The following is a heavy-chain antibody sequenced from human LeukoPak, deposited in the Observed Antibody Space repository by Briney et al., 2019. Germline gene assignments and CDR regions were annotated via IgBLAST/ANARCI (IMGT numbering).Heavy chain of an antibody. D-gene: IGHD2-2*01. V-gene: IGHV1-2*02. CDR2: INPNSGGT. CDR1: GYTFTGYY. J-gene: IGHJ5*02. Sequence: ASVKVSCKASGYTFTGYYMRWVRQAPGQGLEWMGWINPNSGGTNYAQKFQGRVTMTRDTSISTAYMELSRLRSDDTAVYYCASTHPYCSSTSCYPDNWFDPRGQGTLVTVSS. CDR3: ASTHPYCSSTSCYPDNWFDP.